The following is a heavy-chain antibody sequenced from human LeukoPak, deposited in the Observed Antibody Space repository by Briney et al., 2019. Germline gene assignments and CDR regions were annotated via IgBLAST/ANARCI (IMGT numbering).Heavy chain of an antibody. V-gene: IGHV1-69*13. CDR2: IIPIFGTA. J-gene: IGHJ4*02. Sequence: ASVKVSCTASGGTFSSYAISWVRQAPGQGLEWMGGIIPIFGTANYAQKFQGRVTITADESTSTAYMELSSLRPEDTAVYYCAGTPDSSGYYYRDYASQTLDYWGQGTLVTVSS. CDR1: GGTFSSYA. D-gene: IGHD3-22*01. CDR3: AGTPDSSGYYYRDYASQTLDY.